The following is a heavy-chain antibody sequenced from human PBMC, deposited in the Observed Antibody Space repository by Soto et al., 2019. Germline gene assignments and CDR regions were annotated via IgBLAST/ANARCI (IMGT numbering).Heavy chain of an antibody. CDR2: FYHSGST. J-gene: IGHJ3*02. D-gene: IGHD3-16*02. CDR1: SGSISSSNW. Sequence: QVQLQESGPGLVKPSGTLSLTCAVSSGSISSSNWWGWVRQPPGKGAEWFGEFYHSGSTNYNPSLKSRVTISVDKSKNQFSLKLSSVTAADTAVYYCACWGSYRYAAFDIWGQGTMVTVSS. V-gene: IGHV4-4*02. CDR3: ACWGSYRYAAFDI.